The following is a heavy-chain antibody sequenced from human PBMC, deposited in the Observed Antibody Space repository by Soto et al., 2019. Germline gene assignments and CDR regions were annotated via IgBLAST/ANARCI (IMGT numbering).Heavy chain of an antibody. CDR1: GFSISSSSYY. Sequence: PSETLSLTCTVSGFSISSSSYYWSWIRQPPGKGLEWIGEINHSGSTNYNPSLKSRVTISVDTSKNQFSLKLSSVTAADTAVYYCARGLIVAAADSNWFDPWGQGTLVTVSS. CDR3: ARGLIVAAADSNWFDP. V-gene: IGHV4-39*07. CDR2: INHSGST. J-gene: IGHJ5*02. D-gene: IGHD6-13*01.